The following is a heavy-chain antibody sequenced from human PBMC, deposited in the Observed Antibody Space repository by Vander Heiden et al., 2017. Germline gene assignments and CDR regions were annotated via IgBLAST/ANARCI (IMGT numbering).Heavy chain of an antibody. D-gene: IGHD3-10*01. V-gene: IGHV3-9*01. CDR3: VKGLWFGEARFDP. CDR2: ISWNSGDT. J-gene: IGHJ5*02. Sequence: EVQLVESGGGLVQPGRSLRIYCAASGFTFDDFAMPWVRQAPGKGLEWVSSISWNSGDTGYADSVRGRFTISRDSAKNSLFLQMNNLRTEDTAFYYCVKGLWFGEARFDPWGQGTLVTVSS. CDR1: GFTFDDFA.